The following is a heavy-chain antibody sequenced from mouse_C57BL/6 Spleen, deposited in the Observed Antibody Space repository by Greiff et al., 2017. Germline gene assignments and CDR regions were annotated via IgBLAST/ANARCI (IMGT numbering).Heavy chain of an antibody. CDR2: IDPETGGT. J-gene: IGHJ2*01. CDR1: GYTFTDYE. CDR3: TKATTVGGSYFDY. D-gene: IGHD1-1*01. V-gene: IGHV1-15*01. Sequence: QVQLQQSGAELVRPGASVTLSCKASGYTFTDYEMHWVKQTPVHGLEWIGAIDPETGGTAYNQKFKGKAILTADKSSSTAYMELRSLTSEDSAVYYCTKATTVGGSYFDYWGQGTTLTVSS.